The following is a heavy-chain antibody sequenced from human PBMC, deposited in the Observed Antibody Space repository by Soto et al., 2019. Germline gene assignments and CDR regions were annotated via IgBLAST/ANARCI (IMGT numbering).Heavy chain of an antibody. V-gene: IGHV1-18*01. CDR1: GYTFTSYG. J-gene: IGHJ4*02. CDR2: ISAYNGNT. D-gene: IGHD1-26*01. Sequence: QVQLVQSGAEVKKPGASVKVSCKASGYTFTSYGIIWVRQAPGQGLEWMGWISAYNGNTHYAQKLQGRVTMTTDTTTSAASMELSSLRSDDTAVYYCARDRGSYARDYWGQGTLVTVSS. CDR3: ARDRGSYARDY.